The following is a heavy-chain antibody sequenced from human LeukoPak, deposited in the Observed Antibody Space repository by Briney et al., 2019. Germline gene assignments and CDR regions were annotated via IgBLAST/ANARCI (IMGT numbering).Heavy chain of an antibody. CDR1: GFTFSRNW. D-gene: IGHD6-19*01. Sequence: GGSLRLSCAASGFTFSRNWMSWGRQAPGKGQGLVANIKQDGSERYYVASVKGRFTVSSNNAKNSLSLQMHSLSADATAVYYCARHWWDSSGSHHFDYWGQGTLVTVSS. CDR2: IKQDGSER. V-gene: IGHV3-7*05. J-gene: IGHJ4*02. CDR3: ARHWWDSSGSHHFDY.